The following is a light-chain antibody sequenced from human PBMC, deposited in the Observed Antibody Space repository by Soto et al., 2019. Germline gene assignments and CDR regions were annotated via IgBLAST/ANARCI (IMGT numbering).Light chain of an antibody. J-gene: IGLJ3*02. V-gene: IGLV2-11*01. CDR3: WSYAGYFWV. Sequence: QSVLTQPRSVSGSPGQSVTISCTGTSSDVGAYNYVSWYQHHPGKAPKLMIYDVNKRPSGVPDRFSGSKSGNTASLTISGLQADDEADYYCWSYAGYFWVFGGGTKVTVL. CDR2: DVN. CDR1: SSDVGAYNY.